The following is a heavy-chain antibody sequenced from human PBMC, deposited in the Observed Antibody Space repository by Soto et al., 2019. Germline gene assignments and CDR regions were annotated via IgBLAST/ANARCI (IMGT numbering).Heavy chain of an antibody. J-gene: IGHJ6*02. CDR1: GITFSNHA. CDR2: ASHDGRNK. V-gene: IGHV3-30*04. Sequence: QVQLVESGGGVVQPGRSLRLSCAASGITFSNHAMHWVRQAPGKGLEWVAVASHDGRNKYYTESVKGRFTISRDISSNTLHLQMSSLRVEDTAIYYCVGERWADSSVFRNYNGMDVWGQGATVTVSS. D-gene: IGHD3-22*01. CDR3: VGERWADSSVFRNYNGMDV.